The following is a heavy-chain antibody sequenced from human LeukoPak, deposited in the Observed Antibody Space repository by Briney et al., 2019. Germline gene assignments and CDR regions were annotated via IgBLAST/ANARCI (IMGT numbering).Heavy chain of an antibody. CDR3: AKDSPFYDILTGYYRGFFDY. CDR1: GFTFSSYA. CDR2: ISGSGGST. V-gene: IGHV3-23*01. D-gene: IGHD3-9*01. J-gene: IGHJ4*02. Sequence: GGSLRLSCAASGFTFSSYAMSWVRQAPGKGLEWVSAISGSGGSTYYADSVKGRFTISRDNSKNTLYRQMKSLRAEDTAVYYCAKDSPFYDILTGYYRGFFDYWGQGTLVTVSS.